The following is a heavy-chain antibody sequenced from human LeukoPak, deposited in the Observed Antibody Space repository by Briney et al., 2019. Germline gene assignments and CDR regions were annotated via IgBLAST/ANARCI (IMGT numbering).Heavy chain of an antibody. D-gene: IGHD3-22*01. CDR2: IYYSGST. Sequence: PSETLSLTCTVSGGSISSGGYYWSWIRQHPGKGLEWIGYIYYSGSTYYNPSLKSRVTISVDTSKNQFSLKLSSVTAADTAVYYCARDPNYYYDSSGYPLEYYFDYWGQGTLVTVSS. V-gene: IGHV4-31*03. CDR3: ARDPNYYYDSSGYPLEYYFDY. J-gene: IGHJ4*02. CDR1: GGSISSGGYY.